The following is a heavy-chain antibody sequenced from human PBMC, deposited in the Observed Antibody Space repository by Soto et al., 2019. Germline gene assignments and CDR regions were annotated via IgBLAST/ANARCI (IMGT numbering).Heavy chain of an antibody. CDR1: GFTFSSYG. Sequence: GGSLRLSCAASGFTFSSYGMHWVRQAPGKGLEWVAVIWYDGSNKYYADSVKGRFTISRDNSKNTLYLQMNSLRAEDTAVYYCAREEPAAGDSFDYWGQGTLVTVSS. V-gene: IGHV3-33*01. CDR2: IWYDGSNK. CDR3: AREEPAAGDSFDY. J-gene: IGHJ4*02. D-gene: IGHD2-2*01.